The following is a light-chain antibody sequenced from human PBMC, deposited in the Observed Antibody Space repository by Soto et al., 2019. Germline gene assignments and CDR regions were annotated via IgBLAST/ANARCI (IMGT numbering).Light chain of an antibody. V-gene: IGKV1-5*03. J-gene: IGKJ4*01. Sequence: DSQMTQSPSTLAASVEDRVTITCRASQSISSWLAWYQQKPGKAPKLLIYKASSLESGVPSRFSGSGSGTEFTLTISSLQPDDLATYNCQQYNNYPLTFGGGTKVDSK. CDR1: QSISSW. CDR2: KAS. CDR3: QQYNNYPLT.